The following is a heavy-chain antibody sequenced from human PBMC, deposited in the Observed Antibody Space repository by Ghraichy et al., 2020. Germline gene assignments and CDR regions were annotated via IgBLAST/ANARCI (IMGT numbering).Heavy chain of an antibody. V-gene: IGHV1-18*01. Sequence: ASVKVSCKASGYTFTSYGISWVRQAPGQGLEWMGWISAYNGNTNYAQKLQGRVTMTTDTSTSTAYMELRSLRSDDTAVYYCARDLFDSSGLGHYYMDVWGKGTTATVSS. CDR2: ISAYNGNT. D-gene: IGHD3-22*01. CDR1: GYTFTSYG. CDR3: ARDLFDSSGLGHYYMDV. J-gene: IGHJ6*03.